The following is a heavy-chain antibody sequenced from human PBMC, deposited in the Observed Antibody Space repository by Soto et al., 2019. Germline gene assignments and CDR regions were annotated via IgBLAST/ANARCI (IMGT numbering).Heavy chain of an antibody. J-gene: IGHJ4*02. CDR1: GGSISTSNW. D-gene: IGHD6-13*01. Sequence: QAQLQESGPGLVKPSGTLSLTCAVSGGSISTSNWWSWVRQPPGKGLEWIGEVYRTGSTNYNPSLESRLTISVDKSKNQFSLKLTSVTAADTAVYYCARARATIAAAAIFDCWGQGTLVTVSS. V-gene: IGHV4-4*02. CDR3: ARARATIAAAAIFDC. CDR2: VYRTGST.